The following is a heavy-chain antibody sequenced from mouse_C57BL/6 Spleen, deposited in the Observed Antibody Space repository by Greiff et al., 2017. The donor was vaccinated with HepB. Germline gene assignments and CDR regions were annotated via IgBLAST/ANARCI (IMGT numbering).Heavy chain of an antibody. CDR3: ARDWDADYFDD. V-gene: IGHV1-22*01. J-gene: IGHJ2*01. CDR1: GYTFTDYN. CDR2: INPNNGGT. D-gene: IGHD4-1*01. Sequence: EVQLVESGPELVKPGASVKMSCKASGYTFTDYNMHWVKQSHGKSLEWIGYINPNNGGTSYNQKFKGKATLTVNKSSSTAYMELRSLTSEDSAVYYCARDWDADYFDDWGQGTTLTVSS.